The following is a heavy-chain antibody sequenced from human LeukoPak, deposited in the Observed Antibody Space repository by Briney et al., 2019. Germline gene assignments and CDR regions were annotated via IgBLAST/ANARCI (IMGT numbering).Heavy chain of an antibody. D-gene: IGHD3-10*01. J-gene: IGHJ5*02. Sequence: SETLSLTCTVSGGSISSYYWSWIRQPPGKGLEWIGYIYYSGSTNYNPSLKSRVIISVDTSKNQFSLKLRSVTAADTAVYYCARGRTTYYYGSGSYYIWFDPWGQGTLVTVSS. V-gene: IGHV4-59*01. CDR1: GGSISSYY. CDR2: IYYSGST. CDR3: ARGRTTYYYGSGSYYIWFDP.